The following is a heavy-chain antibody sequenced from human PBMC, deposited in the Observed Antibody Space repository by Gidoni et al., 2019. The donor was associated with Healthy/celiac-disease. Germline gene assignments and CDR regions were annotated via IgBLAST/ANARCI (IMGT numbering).Heavy chain of an antibody. CDR3: ARAYSGYDSRGGY. D-gene: IGHD5-12*01. CDR2: IKQDGSEK. CDR1: GFTFSSYW. J-gene: IGHJ4*02. Sequence: EVQLVESGGGLVQPGGSLSLSCAAPGFTFSSYWMSWVRQAPGKGLEWVANIKQDGSEKYYVDSVKGRFTISRDNAKNSLYLQMNSLRAEDTAVYYCARAYSGYDSRGGYWGQGTLVTVSS. V-gene: IGHV3-7*04.